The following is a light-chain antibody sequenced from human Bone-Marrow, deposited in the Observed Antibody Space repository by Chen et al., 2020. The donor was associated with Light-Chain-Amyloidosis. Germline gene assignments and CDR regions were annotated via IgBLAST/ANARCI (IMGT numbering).Light chain of an antibody. CDR1: STDV. Sequence: QSALPQPPSVSGSPGQSITASCTGASTDVSWYQQHPGKAPKLVIYDVINRPSGVSSRFSGSKSGNTASLTISGLQAEDEADYFCSSSATSNTWVFGGGTKLTVL. CDR2: DVI. V-gene: IGLV2-14*03. J-gene: IGLJ3*02. CDR3: SSSATSNTWV.